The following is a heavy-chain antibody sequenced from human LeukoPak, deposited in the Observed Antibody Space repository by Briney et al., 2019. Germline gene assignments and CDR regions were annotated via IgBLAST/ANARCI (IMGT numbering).Heavy chain of an antibody. D-gene: IGHD3-22*01. CDR3: ATTPPIYYDSSGYYWTY. J-gene: IGHJ4*02. Sequence: ASVKVSSKVSVYTLAELAMHCGRQAPGKGLEWMGGVEPEDGETIYAQTSQGRVTMTEPTSTDTAYMELSSLRSEDTAVYYCATTPPIYYDSSGYYWTYWGQGTLVTVSS. CDR1: VYTLAELA. CDR2: VEPEDGET. V-gene: IGHV1-24*01.